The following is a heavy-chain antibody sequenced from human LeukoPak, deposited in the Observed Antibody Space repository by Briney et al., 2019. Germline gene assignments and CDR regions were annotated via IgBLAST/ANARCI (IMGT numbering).Heavy chain of an antibody. V-gene: IGHV3-66*02. CDR3: ARDPVGATTNYYYGMDV. J-gene: IGHJ6*02. Sequence: GGSLRLSCAASGFTVSSNYMSWVRQAPGKGLEWVSVIYSGGSTYYADSVKGRFTISRGNSKNTLYLQMNSLRAEDTAVYYCARDPVGATTNYYYGMDVWGQGTTVTVSS. D-gene: IGHD1-26*01. CDR1: GFTVSSNY. CDR2: IYSGGST.